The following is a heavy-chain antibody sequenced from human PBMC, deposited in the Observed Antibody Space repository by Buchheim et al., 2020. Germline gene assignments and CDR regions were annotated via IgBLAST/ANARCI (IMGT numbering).Heavy chain of an antibody. CDR2: ISGSGGST. J-gene: IGHJ5*02. V-gene: IGHV3-23*04. D-gene: IGHD2-8*01. Sequence: EVQLVESGGGLVQPGGSLRLSCAASGFTFSSYAMSWVRQAPGKGLEWVSAISGSGGSTYYADPVRGRFTISRENSKNKPLLQMNSLRAEDTAVYYCAKVQGLMVYAIIGWFDPWGQGTL. CDR1: GFTFSSYA. CDR3: AKVQGLMVYAIIGWFDP.